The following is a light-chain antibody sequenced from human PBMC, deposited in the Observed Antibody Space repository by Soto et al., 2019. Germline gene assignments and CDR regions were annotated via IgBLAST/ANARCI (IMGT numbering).Light chain of an antibody. Sequence: QSVLTQPPSASGTPGQRVTISYSGASSNMGSNTVNWYQQLPRTAPKLLIYSDNQRPSGVPDRFSGSKSGTSASLAITGLQSEDEADYYCAAWDGSLNHILFGGGTKLTVL. CDR3: AAWDGSLNHIL. CDR2: SDN. J-gene: IGLJ2*01. CDR1: SSNMGSNT. V-gene: IGLV1-44*01.